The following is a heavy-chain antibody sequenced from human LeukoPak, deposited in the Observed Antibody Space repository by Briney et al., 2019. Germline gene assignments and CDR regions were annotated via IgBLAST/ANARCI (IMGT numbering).Heavy chain of an antibody. CDR2: INPNSGGT. Sequence: ASVTVSCKASGYTFTGYYMHWVRQAPGQGLEWMGWINPNSGGTNYAQKFQGRVTMTRDTSISTAYMELSRLRSDDTAVYYCARENYYDSSGYFSHYMDVWGKGTTVTVSS. D-gene: IGHD3-22*01. J-gene: IGHJ6*03. V-gene: IGHV1-2*02. CDR1: GYTFTGYY. CDR3: ARENYYDSSGYFSHYMDV.